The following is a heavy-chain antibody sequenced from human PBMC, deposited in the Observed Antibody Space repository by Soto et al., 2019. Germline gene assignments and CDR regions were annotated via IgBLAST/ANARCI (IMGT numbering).Heavy chain of an antibody. CDR3: ARLRSDDYDTTGYPTGGAFDV. Sequence: PGESLKISCKGSGYSFTSYWISWVRQMPGKGLEWMGIIYPGDSDTRYGPSFQGQVTISADKSINTAYLQWSSLKASDTAMYYCARLRSDDYDTTGYPTGGAFDVWGQGTMVTVSS. V-gene: IGHV5-51*01. D-gene: IGHD3-22*01. J-gene: IGHJ3*01. CDR2: IYPGDSDT. CDR1: GYSFTSYW.